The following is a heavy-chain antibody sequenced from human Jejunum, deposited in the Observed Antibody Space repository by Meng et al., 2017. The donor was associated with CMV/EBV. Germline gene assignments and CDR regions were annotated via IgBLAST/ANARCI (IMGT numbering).Heavy chain of an antibody. J-gene: IGHJ4*02. D-gene: IGHD3-10*01. V-gene: IGHV3-23*01. Sequence: VFPFCLYAMGCVRQAPGHGLECVSGISISGGDTYYGDSVKGRFTISRDNSKKTLHLEMNSLRAEDTAVYYCAKDLGGNYNFYYFDYWGQGTLVTVSS. CDR3: AKDLGGNYNFYYFDY. CDR2: ISISGGDT. CDR1: VFPFCLYA.